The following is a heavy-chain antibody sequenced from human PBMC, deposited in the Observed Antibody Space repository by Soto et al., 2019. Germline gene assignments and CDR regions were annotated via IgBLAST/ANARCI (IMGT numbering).Heavy chain of an antibody. J-gene: IGHJ4*02. V-gene: IGHV3-7*03. Sequence: EVQLVESGGGLVQPGGSLRLSCAASGFTFSTYWMRWVRQAPGKGLEWVANIKEDGSEKYYVDSVKGRFTISRDNANNSLYLQTNRLRAEDTAVYYCVRVGRLGGYWGQGTLVTVSS. D-gene: IGHD3-16*01. CDR3: VRVGRLGGY. CDR1: GFTFSTYW. CDR2: IKEDGSEK.